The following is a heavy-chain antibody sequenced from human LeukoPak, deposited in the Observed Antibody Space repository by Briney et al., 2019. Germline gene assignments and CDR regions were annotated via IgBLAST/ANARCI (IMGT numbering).Heavy chain of an antibody. J-gene: IGHJ6*02. CDR3: AVTGVPNYYYYYGMDV. Sequence: PSETLSPTCAVYGGSFSGYYWSWIRQPPGKGLEWIGEINHSGSTNYNPSLKSRVTISVDTSKNQFSLKLSSVTAADTAVYYCAVTGVPNYYYYYGMDVWGQGTTVTVSS. V-gene: IGHV4-34*01. D-gene: IGHD1-14*01. CDR2: INHSGST. CDR1: GGSFSGYY.